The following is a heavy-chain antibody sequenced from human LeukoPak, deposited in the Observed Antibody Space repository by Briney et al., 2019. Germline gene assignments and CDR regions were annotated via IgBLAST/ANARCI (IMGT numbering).Heavy chain of an antibody. CDR1: GDSVSSNGAA. CDR3: ARAYYYDSSGYYYTQTPNDYYYYYYMDV. D-gene: IGHD3-22*01. Sequence: SQTLSLTCAISGDSVSSNGAAWNWIRQSPSRGLEWVGRTYYRSKWDHDYAVSVKSRITINADTSKNQFSLKLSSVTAADTAVYYCARAYYYDSSGYYYTQTPNDYYYYYYMDVWGKGTTVTVSS. CDR2: TYYRSKWDH. V-gene: IGHV6-1*01. J-gene: IGHJ6*03.